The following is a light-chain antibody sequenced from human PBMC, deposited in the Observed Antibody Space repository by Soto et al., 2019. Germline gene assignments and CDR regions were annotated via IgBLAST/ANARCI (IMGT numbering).Light chain of an antibody. CDR1: QSVLYSSNNKNY. CDR3: QQYYITPWT. Sequence: DIVMTQSPDSLAVSLGERATINCKSSQSVLYSSNNKNYLAWYQQKPGQPPKMIIYWASTRESGVPDRFSGSGSGTDFTLSISSLQAEDVAVYYCQQYYITPWTFGQVTKVEIK. CDR2: WAS. V-gene: IGKV4-1*01. J-gene: IGKJ1*01.